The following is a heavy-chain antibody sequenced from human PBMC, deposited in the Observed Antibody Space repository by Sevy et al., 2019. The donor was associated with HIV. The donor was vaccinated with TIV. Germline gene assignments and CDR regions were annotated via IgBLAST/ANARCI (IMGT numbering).Heavy chain of an antibody. V-gene: IGHV3-23*01. D-gene: IGHD2-15*01. CDR3: AKGFCSGGTCPRDYYYYGMDV. CDR2: ISGSGRYK. CDR1: EFTFSSYA. J-gene: IGHJ6*02. Sequence: GGSLRLSCAASEFTFSSYAMSWVRQAPGKGLEWVSSISGSGRYKYYADSVEGRFTISRDNSKNTLYVQMNSLRAEDTAVYYCAKGFCSGGTCPRDYYYYGMDVWGQGTTVTVSS.